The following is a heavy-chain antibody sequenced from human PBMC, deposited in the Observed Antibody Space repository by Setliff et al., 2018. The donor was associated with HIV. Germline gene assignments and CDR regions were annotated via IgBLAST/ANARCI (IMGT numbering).Heavy chain of an antibody. V-gene: IGHV4-38-2*01. D-gene: IGHD2-21*01. CDR2: IYHSGRT. CDR1: GYSISSSYY. J-gene: IGHJ5*02. Sequence: SETLSLTCAVSGYSISSSYYWGWIRQPPGKGPEWIGNIYHSGRTYYNPSLKSRVTISLDTSKNHFSLRLSSVTAADTAVYYCSRSYCGGDCSLVVDTNWFDPWGQGTLVTVSS. CDR3: SRSYCGGDCSLVVDTNWFDP.